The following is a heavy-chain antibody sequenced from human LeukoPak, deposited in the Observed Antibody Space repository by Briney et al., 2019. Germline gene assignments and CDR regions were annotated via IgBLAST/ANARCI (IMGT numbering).Heavy chain of an antibody. CDR2: IYYSGNT. V-gene: IGHV4-59*11. Sequence: SETLSLTCTASGGSISSHYWSWIRQPPGKGLEWIAYIYYSGNTNYNPSLKSRVTISIDTSKNQFSLRLTTVTAADTAVYYCARHHYRYYYDSSGYYYDYWGQGTLVTVSS. CDR3: ARHHYRYYYDSSGYYYDY. J-gene: IGHJ4*02. D-gene: IGHD3-22*01. CDR1: GGSISSHY.